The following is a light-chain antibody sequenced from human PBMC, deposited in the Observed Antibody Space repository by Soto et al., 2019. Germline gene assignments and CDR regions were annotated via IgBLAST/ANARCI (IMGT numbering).Light chain of an antibody. V-gene: IGLV1-44*01. J-gene: IGLJ2*01. CDR2: DTN. Sequence: QSVLTQPPSASGTPGQTVTISCSGSSSNIGLNDVHWYRQLSGTAPQILIYDTNQQATGVPDRFSGSRSGTSASLAIHGRQSEDEADYHCAAWDDGLNGPVFGGGTKLSVL. CDR1: SSNIGLND. CDR3: AAWDDGLNGPV.